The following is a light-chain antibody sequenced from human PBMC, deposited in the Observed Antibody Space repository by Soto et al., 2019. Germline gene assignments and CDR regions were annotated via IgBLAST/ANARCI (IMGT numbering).Light chain of an antibody. CDR1: SSDIGEYSY. J-gene: IGLJ3*02. Sequence: QSALTQPASVSGSPGQSITISCTGASSDIGEYSYVSWYQHHPGQTPKLIIYDVTSRPSGVSNRFSGSKSGNTASLTISGLQAEDEADYYCSSFTGSDTLVVFGGGTKLTVL. V-gene: IGLV2-14*03. CDR3: SSFTGSDTLVV. CDR2: DVT.